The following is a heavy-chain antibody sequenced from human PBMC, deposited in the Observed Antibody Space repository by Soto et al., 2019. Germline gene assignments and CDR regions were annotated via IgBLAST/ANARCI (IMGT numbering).Heavy chain of an antibody. CDR2: IRSKAYGGTT. D-gene: IGHD6-13*01. J-gene: IGHJ6*02. CDR3: SVPYSSSWFYYGMDV. Sequence: GCLRLSCTASGFTFGDYAMSWFRQAPVKGLEWVGFIRSKAYGGTTEYAASVKGRFTISRDDSKSIAYLQMNSLKTEDTAVYYCSVPYSSSWFYYGMDVWGQGTTVTVSS. CDR1: GFTFGDYA. V-gene: IGHV3-49*03.